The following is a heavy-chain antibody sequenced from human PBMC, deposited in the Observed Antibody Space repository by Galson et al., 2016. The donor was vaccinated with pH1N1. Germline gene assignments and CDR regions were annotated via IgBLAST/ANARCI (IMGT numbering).Heavy chain of an antibody. J-gene: IGHJ5*02. CDR3: AKGGAIGPNYNDGKISS. CDR1: GYIFITYC. Sequence: SLRLSCEASGYIFITYCMHWVRQAPGQGLDWLAGFSGGGGATHYAQTLRGRVTISRDNSKSTLYLQMNSLTAVDTAIYYCAKGGAIGPNYNDGKISSWGQGALVTVSS. D-gene: IGHD4/OR15-4a*01. CDR2: FSGGGGAT. V-gene: IGHV3-23*01.